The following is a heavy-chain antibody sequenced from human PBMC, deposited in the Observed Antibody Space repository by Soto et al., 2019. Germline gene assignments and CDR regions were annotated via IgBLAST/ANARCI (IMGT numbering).Heavy chain of an antibody. J-gene: IGHJ1*01. V-gene: IGHV5-10-1*01. CDR2: IDPSDSYT. Sequence: EVQLVPSGAEVKKPGESLRISCKGSGYSFTSYWITWVRQMPGKGLEWMGRIDPSDSYTNYSPSFQGHVTISADRSIXTAYLQWSSLKASDTAMYYCARHAGSGWYTEYFHHWGQGTLVTVSS. CDR1: GYSFTSYW. CDR3: ARHAGSGWYTEYFHH. D-gene: IGHD6-19*01.